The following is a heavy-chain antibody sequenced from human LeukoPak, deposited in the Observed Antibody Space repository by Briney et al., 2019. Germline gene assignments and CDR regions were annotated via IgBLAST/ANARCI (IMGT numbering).Heavy chain of an antibody. D-gene: IGHD6-19*01. CDR2: SSAYNTNT. CDR3: ARDSGYSSGWRDY. Sequence: ASVKVSCKASGYTFTSYGISWVRQAPGQGLEWTGWSSAYNTNTNYAQKFQARVTLTTDTSTSTAYMELRSLQSDDTAVYYCARDSGYSSGWRDYWGQGTLVTVSS. J-gene: IGHJ4*02. CDR1: GYTFTSYG. V-gene: IGHV1-18*01.